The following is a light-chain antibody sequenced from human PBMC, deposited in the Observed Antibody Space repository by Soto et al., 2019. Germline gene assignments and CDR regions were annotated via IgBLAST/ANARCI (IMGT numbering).Light chain of an antibody. CDR1: QSISNH. CDR3: PQSYSTPRT. CDR2: AAS. V-gene: IGKV1-39*01. J-gene: IGKJ1*01. Sequence: ENQMTQSPSSLSASVEDRVIITCRASQSISNHLNWYQQKPGKAPKLLIYAASSLQSGVPSRFSGSGSGTDFTLTISSLQPEDFATYYCPQSYSTPRTFGQGTNVDI.